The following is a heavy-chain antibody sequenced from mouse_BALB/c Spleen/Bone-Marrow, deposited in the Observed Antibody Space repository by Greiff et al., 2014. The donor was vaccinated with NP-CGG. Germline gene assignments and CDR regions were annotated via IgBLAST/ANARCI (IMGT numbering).Heavy chain of an antibody. CDR2: VDPANGNT. CDR3: ARYRLGTYFDY. J-gene: IGHJ2*01. V-gene: IGHV14-3*02. Sequence: EVQVVESGAELVKPGASVKLSCTASGFNIKDTYMHWVKQWPEQGLEWIGRVDPANGNTKYDPKFQGKATITADTSSNTAYLQLSSLTSEDTAVYYCARYRLGTYFDYWGQGTTLTVSS. CDR1: GFNIKDTY. D-gene: IGHD2-14*01.